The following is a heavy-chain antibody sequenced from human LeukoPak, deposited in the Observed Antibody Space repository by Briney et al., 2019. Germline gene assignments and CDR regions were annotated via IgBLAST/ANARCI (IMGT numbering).Heavy chain of an antibody. Sequence: ASVKVSCKASGYTFTSYGISWARQAPGQGLEWMGWISAYNGNTNYAQKLQGRVTMTTDTSTSTAYMELRSLRSDDTAVYYCARDLLRANIWQQLVRGNWFDPWGQGTLVTVSS. D-gene: IGHD6-13*01. J-gene: IGHJ5*02. CDR3: ARDLLRANIWQQLVRGNWFDP. V-gene: IGHV1-18*01. CDR1: GYTFTSYG. CDR2: ISAYNGNT.